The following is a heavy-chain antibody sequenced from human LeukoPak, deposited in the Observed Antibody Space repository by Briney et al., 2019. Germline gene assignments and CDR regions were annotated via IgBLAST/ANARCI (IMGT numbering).Heavy chain of an antibody. CDR2: IGTSSTTI. Sequence: GGSLRLSCAASGFTFSSYTMNWVRQPPGKGLEWVSNIGTSSTTIYYADSVKGRFTISRDNAKNSLYLQMNSLRAEDTAVYYCARDWGNFDYWGQGTLVTVSS. CDR1: GFTFSSYT. J-gene: IGHJ4*02. CDR3: ARDWGNFDY. D-gene: IGHD3-16*01. V-gene: IGHV3-48*01.